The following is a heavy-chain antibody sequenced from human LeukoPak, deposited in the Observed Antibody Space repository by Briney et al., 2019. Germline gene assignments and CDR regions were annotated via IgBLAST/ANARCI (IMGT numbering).Heavy chain of an antibody. Sequence: SETLSLTCAVYGGSFSDYYWSWIRQPPGKGPEWIGEVNHSGSTNYNPSLKSRVTISVDTSKNQFSLKLSSVTAADTAVYYCARGGWFGELVWGQGTLVTVSS. V-gene: IGHV4-34*01. CDR1: GGSFSDYY. CDR2: VNHSGST. J-gene: IGHJ4*02. CDR3: ARGGWFGELV. D-gene: IGHD3-10*01.